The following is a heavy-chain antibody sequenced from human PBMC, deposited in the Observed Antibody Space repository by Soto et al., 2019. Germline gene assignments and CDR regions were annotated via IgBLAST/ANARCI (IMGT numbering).Heavy chain of an antibody. CDR3: ARGAALGYCSSTSCYKGMDV. V-gene: IGHV1-46*01. D-gene: IGHD2-2*02. Sequence: ASVKVSCKASGYTFTSYYMHWVRQAPGQGLEWMGIINPSGGSTSYAQKFQGRVSMTRDTSTSTVYMELSSLRSEDTAVYYCARGAALGYCSSTSCYKGMDVWGQGTTVTVS. CDR1: GYTFTSYY. CDR2: INPSGGST. J-gene: IGHJ6*02.